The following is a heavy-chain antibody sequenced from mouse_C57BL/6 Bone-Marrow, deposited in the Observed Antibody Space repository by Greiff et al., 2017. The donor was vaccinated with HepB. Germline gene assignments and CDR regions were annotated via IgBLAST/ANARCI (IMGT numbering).Heavy chain of an antibody. CDR2: ISYDGSN. V-gene: IGHV3-6*01. Sequence: VQLKQSGPGLVKPSQSLSLTCSVTGYSITSGYYWNWIRQFPGNKLEWMGYISYDGSNNYNPSLKNRISITRDTSKNQFFLKLNSVTTEDTATYYCARGNEGYAMDYWGQGTSVTVSS. J-gene: IGHJ4*01. CDR3: ARGNEGYAMDY. CDR1: GYSITSGYY.